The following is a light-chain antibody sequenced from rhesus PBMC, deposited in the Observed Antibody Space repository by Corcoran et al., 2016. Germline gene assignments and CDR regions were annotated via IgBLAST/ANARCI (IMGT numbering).Light chain of an antibody. V-gene: IGKV1-74*01. CDR3: QHGYGTPLT. CDR1: ENVNNY. J-gene: IGKJ4*01. CDR2: KAS. Sequence: DIQMTQSPSSLSASVGDRVTITCRASENVNNYLNWYQQKPGKAPKLLIYKASTWQSGVPSRFSGSGSGTDYTLTISSLQPEDVATYYCQHGYGTPLTFGGGTKVELK.